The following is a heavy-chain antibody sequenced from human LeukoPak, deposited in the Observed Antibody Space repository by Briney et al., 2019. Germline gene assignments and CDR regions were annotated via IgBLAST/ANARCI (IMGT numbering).Heavy chain of an antibody. V-gene: IGHV4-59*02. J-gene: IGHJ4*02. CDR3: ARRRDGYHYKTYYFDY. CDR2: IYYSGST. CDR1: GGSVSSYY. D-gene: IGHD5-24*01. Sequence: PSETLSLTCTVSGGSVSSYYWSWIRQPRGKWLEWLGYIYYSGSTNYNPSLKSRVTISVDTSKNQFSLKLSSLTAADTAVYYCARRRDGYHYKTYYFDYWGQGTLVTVSS.